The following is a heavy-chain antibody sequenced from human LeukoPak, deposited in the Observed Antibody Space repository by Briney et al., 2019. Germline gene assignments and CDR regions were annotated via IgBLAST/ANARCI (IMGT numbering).Heavy chain of an antibody. J-gene: IGHJ6*03. V-gene: IGHV5-51*01. CDR1: GYSFTSYW. CDR2: IYPGDSDT. D-gene: IGHD6-6*01. Sequence: GESLKISCKGSGYSFTSYWIGWVRQMPGKGLEWMGIIYPGDSDTRYSPSFQGQVTISADKSISTAYLQWSSLKASDTAMYYCARVEYSSSSGGYYYYYMDVWGKGTTVTVSS. CDR3: ARVEYSSSSGGYYYYYMDV.